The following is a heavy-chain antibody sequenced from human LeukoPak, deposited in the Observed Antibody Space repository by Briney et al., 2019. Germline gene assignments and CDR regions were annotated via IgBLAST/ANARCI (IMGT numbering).Heavy chain of an antibody. V-gene: IGHV3-48*03. CDR3: AELGITMIGGV. J-gene: IGHJ6*04. CDR1: GFTFSSFE. CDR2: ISSGGSTI. Sequence: GGSLRLSCAASGFTFSSFEMKWARQAPGKGLEWVSYISSGGSTIYYADSVKGRFTISRDNAKNSLYLQMNSLRAEDTAVYYCAELGITMIGGVWGKGTTVTISS. D-gene: IGHD3-10*02.